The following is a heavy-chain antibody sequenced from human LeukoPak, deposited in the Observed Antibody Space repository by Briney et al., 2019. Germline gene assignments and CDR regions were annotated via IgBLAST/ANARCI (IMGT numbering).Heavy chain of an antibody. J-gene: IGHJ4*02. CDR3: AREGGWTFDY. Sequence: PGGSLRLSCAASGFTFSSFEMNWVRQAPGKGLEWVSYISRGGSTRYYADSVKGRFTISRDSAKNSLYLQMNSLRAEDTAVYYCAREGGWTFDYWGQGTLVTVSS. V-gene: IGHV3-48*03. CDR1: GFTFSSFE. D-gene: IGHD2-15*01. CDR2: ISRGGSTR.